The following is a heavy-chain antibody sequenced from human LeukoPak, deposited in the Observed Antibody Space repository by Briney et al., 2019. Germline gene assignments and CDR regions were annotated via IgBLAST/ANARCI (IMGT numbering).Heavy chain of an antibody. CDR2: ISRGGNSK. J-gene: IGHJ4*02. CDR3: ARDQFLDS. V-gene: IGHV3-11*01. Sequence: PGGSLRLSWAASGFRFSDYYMSWIRQAPGKGLEWVSSISRGGNSKYSADSVKGRFTISRDNAKNSLDLQMDSLRPEDTAVYYCARDQFLDSWGQGTLVTVSS. CDR1: GFRFSDYY.